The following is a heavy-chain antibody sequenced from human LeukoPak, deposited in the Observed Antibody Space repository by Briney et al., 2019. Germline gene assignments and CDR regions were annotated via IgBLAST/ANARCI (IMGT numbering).Heavy chain of an antibody. Sequence: GGSLRLSCAASGFTFSSYAMSWVRQAPGKGLEWVSAISGSGGSTYYADSVKGRFTISRDNSKSTLYLQMNSLRAEDTAVYYCAQHGSGSSITGYWGQGTLVTVSS. CDR3: AQHGSGSSITGY. J-gene: IGHJ4*02. D-gene: IGHD6-6*01. CDR2: ISGSGGST. V-gene: IGHV3-23*01. CDR1: GFTFSSYA.